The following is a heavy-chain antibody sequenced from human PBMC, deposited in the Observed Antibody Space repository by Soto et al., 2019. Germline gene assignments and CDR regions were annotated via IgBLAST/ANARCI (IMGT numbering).Heavy chain of an antibody. D-gene: IGHD6-19*01. CDR3: ARWGVGSGWYDYYYGMDV. J-gene: IGHJ6*02. V-gene: IGHV3-15*01. CDR2: IKSETNGGTT. CDR1: GFTFSNAW. Sequence: GGSLRLSCAASGFTFSNAWMSWVRQAPGKGLEWVGRIKSETNGGTTDYAAPVKGTFTISRDNAKNSLYLQMNSLRAEDTAVYYCARWGVGSGWYDYYYGMDVWGQGTTVTVSS.